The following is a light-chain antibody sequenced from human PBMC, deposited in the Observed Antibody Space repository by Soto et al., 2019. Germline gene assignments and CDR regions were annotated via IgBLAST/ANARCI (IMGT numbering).Light chain of an antibody. CDR1: QTINNNY. CDR3: QQYGLPPHS. Sequence: EIVLTQSPGTLSLSPGERATLSCRASQTINNNYLAWYQQKPGQTPRLLVNAASNRATGIPDRFSAGGSGTDFTLTISSLEPEDFAVYYCQQYGLPPHSFGQGTRVEIK. V-gene: IGKV3-20*01. CDR2: AAS. J-gene: IGKJ2*01.